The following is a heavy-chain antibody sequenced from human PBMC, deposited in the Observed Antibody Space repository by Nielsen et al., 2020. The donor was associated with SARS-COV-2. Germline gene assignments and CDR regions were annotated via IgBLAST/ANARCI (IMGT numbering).Heavy chain of an antibody. J-gene: IGHJ2*01. Sequence: GESLKISCAASGFTFDDYTMHWVRQAPGKGLEWVSLISWDGGSTYYADSVKGRFTISRDNSKNTPYLQMNSLRAEDTAVYYCAKSPDYYYDSSGYYPPYWYFDLWGRGTLVTVSS. D-gene: IGHD3-22*01. V-gene: IGHV3-43*01. CDR1: GFTFDDYT. CDR3: AKSPDYYYDSSGYYPPYWYFDL. CDR2: ISWDGGST.